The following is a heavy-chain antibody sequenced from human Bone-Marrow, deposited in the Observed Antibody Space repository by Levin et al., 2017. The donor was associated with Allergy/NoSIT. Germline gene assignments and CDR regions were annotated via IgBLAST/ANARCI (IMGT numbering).Heavy chain of an antibody. Sequence: GESLKISCADSGFSFDRHSMHWVRQAPGKGLEWVANIFFDGSEKYYADSVKGRFTISRDNRKNTLYLQMDSLRPEDTAVYYCAREGPFYENMPFREPNAFNRWGQGTMVTVSA. V-gene: IGHV3-30-3*01. CDR2: IFFDGSEK. CDR1: GFSFDRHS. CDR3: AREGPFYENMPFREPNAFNR. D-gene: IGHD1-14*01. J-gene: IGHJ3*01.